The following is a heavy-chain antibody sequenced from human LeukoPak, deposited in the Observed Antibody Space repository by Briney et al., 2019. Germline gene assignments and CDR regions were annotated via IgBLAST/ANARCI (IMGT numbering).Heavy chain of an antibody. Sequence: GGSLRLSCAASGFTLSTYAMNWVRQAPGKGLEWVSAISRSGNSTYYADSVKGRFTISRDNSKNTLYLHMNSLRAEDTAVYYCAKDGILSGRIAPLDYWGQGTLVTVSS. J-gene: IGHJ4*02. D-gene: IGHD6-13*01. CDR3: AKDGILSGRIAPLDY. V-gene: IGHV3-23*01. CDR2: ISRSGNST. CDR1: GFTLSTYA.